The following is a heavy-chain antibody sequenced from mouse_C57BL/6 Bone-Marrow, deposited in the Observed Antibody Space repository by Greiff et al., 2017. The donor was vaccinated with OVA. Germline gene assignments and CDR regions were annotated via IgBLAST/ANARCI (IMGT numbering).Heavy chain of an antibody. CDR3: AREGLGSSYFDY. D-gene: IGHD1-1*01. CDR2: ISYDGSN. Sequence: VQLQQSGPGLVKPSQSLSLTCSVTGYSITSGYYWNWIRQFPGNKLEWMGYISYDGSNNYNPSLKNRISITRDTSKNQFFLKLNSVTTEDTATYYCAREGLGSSYFDYWGQGTTLTVSS. J-gene: IGHJ2*01. V-gene: IGHV3-6*01. CDR1: GYSITSGYY.